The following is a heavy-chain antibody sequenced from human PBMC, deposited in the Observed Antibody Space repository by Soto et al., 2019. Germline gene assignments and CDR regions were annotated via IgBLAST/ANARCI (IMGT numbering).Heavy chain of an antibody. V-gene: IGHV1-69*08. Sequence: QVQLVQSGAEVKKPGSSVKVSCKASGGTFSRYSITWVRQAPGHGLEWIGRIIPIFGIASYAQKFQGRVTITADESKSTAYKELSSLRYDDTAVYCCAREDRDRETGLVPAAIDGMDVWGQGTTVTVSS. CDR2: IIPIFGIA. CDR1: GGTFSRYS. CDR3: AREDRDRETGLVPAAIDGMDV. D-gene: IGHD2-2*01. J-gene: IGHJ6*02.